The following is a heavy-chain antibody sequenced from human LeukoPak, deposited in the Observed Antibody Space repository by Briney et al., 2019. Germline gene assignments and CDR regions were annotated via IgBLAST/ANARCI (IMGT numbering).Heavy chain of an antibody. CDR2: IKQDGSDK. V-gene: IGHV3-7*01. Sequence: GGSLRLSCVGSGFTFEKNWMTWVRQPPGKWLEWVANIKQDGSDKYYVDSVKGRFSISRDNAKNTLFLHMNNLRVEDTAVYYCEATRFPRDHWGQGLLVTVSS. CDR1: GFTFEKNW. J-gene: IGHJ4*02. D-gene: IGHD2/OR15-2a*01. CDR3: EATRFPRDH.